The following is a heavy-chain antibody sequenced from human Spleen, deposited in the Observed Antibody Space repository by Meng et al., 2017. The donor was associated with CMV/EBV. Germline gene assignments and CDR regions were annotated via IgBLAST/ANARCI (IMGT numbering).Heavy chain of an antibody. CDR1: GGTFSTYA. Sequence: SVKVSCKASGGTFSTYAITWVRQAPGQGPEWMGGIISMFGSTDYAQKFQGRVTITTDESTSTAYMVLSSLRSEDTAVYYCATYTSSDTGFDYWGQGTLVTVSS. CDR2: IISMFGST. V-gene: IGHV1-69*05. J-gene: IGHJ4*02. D-gene: IGHD6-6*01. CDR3: ATYTSSDTGFDY.